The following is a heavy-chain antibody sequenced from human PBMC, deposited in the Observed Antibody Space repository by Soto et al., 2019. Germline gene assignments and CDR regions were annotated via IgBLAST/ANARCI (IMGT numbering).Heavy chain of an antibody. CDR2: INHSGST. CDR1: GGSFSGYY. J-gene: IGHJ4*02. Sequence: QVQLQQWGAGLLKPSETLSLTCPVYGGSFSGYYCSWIRQPPGKGLEWIGEINHSGSTNYNPSLTSRVTISLDTSNNQFALKLNSVTAADTAVYYCAGGSRYCSSTSCYAGLDYWVQGTLVTVSS. V-gene: IGHV4-34*01. CDR3: AGGSRYCSSTSCYAGLDY. D-gene: IGHD2-2*01.